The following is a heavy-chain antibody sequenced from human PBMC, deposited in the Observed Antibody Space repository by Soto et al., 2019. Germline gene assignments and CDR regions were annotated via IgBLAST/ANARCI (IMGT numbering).Heavy chain of an antibody. CDR3: AGGGGTMIVVVILDY. CDR1: GYTFTSYA. D-gene: IGHD3-22*01. CDR2: INAGNGNT. V-gene: IGHV1-3*01. J-gene: IGHJ4*02. Sequence: QVQLVQSGAEVKKPGASVKVSCKASGYTFTSYAMHWVRQAPGQRLEWMGWINAGNGNTKYSQKFQGRVTITRDTSASTAYMELSSLRSEDTAVYYCAGGGGTMIVVVILDYWGQGTLVTVSS.